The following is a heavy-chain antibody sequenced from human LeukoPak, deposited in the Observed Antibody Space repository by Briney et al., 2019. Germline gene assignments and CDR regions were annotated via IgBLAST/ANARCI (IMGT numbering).Heavy chain of an antibody. CDR3: ARVSDYYDSSGYYFGYFFDY. J-gene: IGHJ4*02. Sequence: PSETLSLTCTVSGGSISSYYWSWIRQPPGKGLEWIGYIYYSGSTNYYPSLKSRVTISVDTSKNQFSLKLSSVTAADTAVYYCARVSDYYDSSGYYFGYFFDYWGQGTLVTVSS. CDR2: IYYSGST. V-gene: IGHV4-59*08. CDR1: GGSISSYY. D-gene: IGHD3-22*01.